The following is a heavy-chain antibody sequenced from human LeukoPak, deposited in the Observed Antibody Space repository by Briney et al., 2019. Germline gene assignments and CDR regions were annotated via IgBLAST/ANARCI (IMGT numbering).Heavy chain of an antibody. V-gene: IGHV5-51*01. CDR2: IYPGDSDT. D-gene: IGHD6-19*01. Sequence: GESLKISCKGSGYSFTSCWIGWVRQMPGKGLEWMGIIYPGDSDTRYSPSFQGQVTISADKSISTAYLQWSSLKASDTAMYYCARRSKGIAVAGHLDYWGQGTLVTVSS. CDR1: GYSFTSCW. CDR3: ARRSKGIAVAGHLDY. J-gene: IGHJ4*02.